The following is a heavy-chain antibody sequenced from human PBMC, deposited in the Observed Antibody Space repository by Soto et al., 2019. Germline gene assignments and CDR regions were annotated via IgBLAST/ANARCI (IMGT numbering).Heavy chain of an antibody. J-gene: IGHJ5*02. Sequence: SETLSLTCNMSGDSYSISTYSWSWIRQPPGKALQWIGFIYQSGVTSYNPSLASRVSISLDRSNNQCSLKLKSVTAADTAVYFCAGMPYTSGLRFDPWGPGTLVTVS. D-gene: IGHD6-19*01. CDR2: IYQSGVT. CDR1: GDSYSISTYS. V-gene: IGHV4-30-2*01. CDR3: AGMPYTSGLRFDP.